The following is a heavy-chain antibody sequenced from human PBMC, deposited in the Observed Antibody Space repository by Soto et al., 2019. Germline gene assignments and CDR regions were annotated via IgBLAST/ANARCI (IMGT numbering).Heavy chain of an antibody. J-gene: IGHJ4*02. V-gene: IGHV3-33*01. CDR1: GFTFSSCG. CDR2: IWYDGRNK. Sequence: QVQLVESGGGVVQPGRSLRLSCAASGFTFSSCGMHWVRQAPGKGLEWVAVIWYDGRNKYYADSVKGRFIISRDNSKNTLYLQMNSLRAEDTAAYYCAAGSISGVYFDYWGPGTLVTVSS. CDR3: AAGSISGVYFDY. D-gene: IGHD7-27*01.